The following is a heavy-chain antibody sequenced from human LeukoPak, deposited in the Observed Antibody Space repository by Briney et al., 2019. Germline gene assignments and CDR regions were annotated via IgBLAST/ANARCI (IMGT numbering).Heavy chain of an antibody. D-gene: IGHD2-15*01. J-gene: IGHJ3*02. V-gene: IGHV3-74*01. CDR2: INSDGSST. CDR1: GFTFSSYW. CDR3: AVVVVAATAFDI. Sequence: GGSLRLSCAASGFTFSSYWMHWVRQAPGKGLVWVSRINSDGSSTSYADSVKGRFTTSRDNAKNTLYLQMNSLRAEDTAVYYCAVVVVAATAFDIWGQGTMVTVSS.